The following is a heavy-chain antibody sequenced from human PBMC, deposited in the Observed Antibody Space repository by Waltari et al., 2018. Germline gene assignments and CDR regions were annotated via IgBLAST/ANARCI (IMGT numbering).Heavy chain of an antibody. Sequence: QVQLVQSGAEVKKPGASVKVSCKASGYTFTGYYMHWVRQAPGQGLEWMGWINPNSGGTNYAQKFQGRVTMTRDTSISTAYMELSRLRSDDTAVYYCAGDRQYYYYYYYMDVWGKGTTVTVSS. CDR2: INPNSGGT. D-gene: IGHD4-4*01. V-gene: IGHV1-2*02. CDR3: AGDRQYYYYYYYMDV. J-gene: IGHJ6*03. CDR1: GYTFTGYY.